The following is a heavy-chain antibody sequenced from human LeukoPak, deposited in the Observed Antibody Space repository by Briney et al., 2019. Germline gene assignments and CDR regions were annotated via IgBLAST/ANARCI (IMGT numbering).Heavy chain of an antibody. J-gene: IGHJ6*02. V-gene: IGHV3-9*01. D-gene: IGHD3-10*01. Sequence: GRSLRLSCAASGFTFHDYAMHWVRQAPGKGLEWVSSISWNSGRVGYADSVKGRFTISGDNARDSLYLQMNSLRPEDTALYYCAKETLRGGTYYYGMDVWGQGTTVTVSS. CDR1: GFTFHDYA. CDR3: AKETLRGGTYYYGMDV. CDR2: ISWNSGRV.